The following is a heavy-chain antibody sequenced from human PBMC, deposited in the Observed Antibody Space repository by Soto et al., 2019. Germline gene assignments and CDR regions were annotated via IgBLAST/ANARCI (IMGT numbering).Heavy chain of an antibody. V-gene: IGHV3-21*01. CDR2: ISSSSSYI. Sequence: GGSLRLSCAASGFTFSSYSMNWVRQAPGKGLEWVSSISSSSSYIYYADSVKGRFTISRDNANNSLFLQMNSLRAEDTAVYYCARSEITIFGVGQDFDYWGQGTLVTVSS. J-gene: IGHJ4*02. CDR1: GFTFSSYS. D-gene: IGHD3-3*01. CDR3: ARSEITIFGVGQDFDY.